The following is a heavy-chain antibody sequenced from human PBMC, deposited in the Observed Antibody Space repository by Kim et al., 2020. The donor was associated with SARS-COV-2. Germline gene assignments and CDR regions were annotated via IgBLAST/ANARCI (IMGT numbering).Heavy chain of an antibody. CDR3: ATRALVGAAAGVDY. J-gene: IGHJ4*02. V-gene: IGHV3-74*01. CDR1: GFTFRSYW. CDR2: INTDGSST. D-gene: IGHD1-26*01. Sequence: GGSLRLSCAASGFTFRSYWMHWVRQTPGKGLVWVSRINTDGSSTSNADSVKGRFTIYRDNAKNTLYLQMNSLRAEDTAVYYCATRALVGAAAGVDYWGQGTLVTVSS.